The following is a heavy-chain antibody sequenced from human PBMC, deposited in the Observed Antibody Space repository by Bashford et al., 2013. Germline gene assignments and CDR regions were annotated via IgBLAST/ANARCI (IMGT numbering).Heavy chain of an antibody. J-gene: IGHJ6*02. D-gene: IGHD2-15*01. Sequence: VASVKVSCKASGYSFSAYYMHWLRLSPGQGLEWMGWIYPKTGASKSAQKFQGRFTMTRDTSISTAYMELSRLRSDDTAVYYCARGSAYCSGGSCYYYYYGMDVWGQGTTVTVSS. CDR3: ARGSAYCSGGSCYYYYYGMDV. CDR1: GYSFSAYY. CDR2: IYPKTGAS. V-gene: IGHV1-2*02.